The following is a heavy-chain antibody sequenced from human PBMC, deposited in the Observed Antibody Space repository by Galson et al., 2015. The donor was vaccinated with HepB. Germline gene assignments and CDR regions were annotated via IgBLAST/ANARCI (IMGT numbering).Heavy chain of an antibody. V-gene: IGHV3-30*18. CDR1: GFTFSSSG. Sequence: SLRLSCAASGFTFSSSGMHWVRQAPGKGLEWVAVISYDGSNKYYADSVKGRFTISRDNSKNMMYLQMNSLRAEDTAVYYCAKLRVGDGFDYWGQGTLVTVSS. J-gene: IGHJ4*02. D-gene: IGHD1-26*01. CDR3: AKLRVGDGFDY. CDR2: ISYDGSNK.